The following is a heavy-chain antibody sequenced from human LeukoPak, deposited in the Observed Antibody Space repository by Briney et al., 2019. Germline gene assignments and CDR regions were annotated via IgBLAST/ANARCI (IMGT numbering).Heavy chain of an antibody. V-gene: IGHV3-53*01. J-gene: IGHJ4*02. CDR3: ARERDSSGFETY. CDR2: IYSGGST. CDR1: GFTFSSYT. Sequence: GGSLRLSCAASGFTFSSYTMSWVRQAPGKGLEWVSVIYSGGSTYYADSVKGRFTISRDNSKNTLYLQINSLRAEDTAVYYCARERDSSGFETYWGQGTLVAVSS. D-gene: IGHD6-19*01.